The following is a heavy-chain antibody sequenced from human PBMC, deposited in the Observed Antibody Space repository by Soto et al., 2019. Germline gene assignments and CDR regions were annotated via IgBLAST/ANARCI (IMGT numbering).Heavy chain of an antibody. CDR2: INHSGST. V-gene: IGHV4-34*01. Sequence: LXLTCAVYGGSFSVYYWSWIRQPPGKGLEWIGEINHSGSTNYNPSLKSRVTISVDTSKNQFSLKLSSVTAADTAVYYCARARYCSSTSCYPYYFDYWGQGTLVTVSS. CDR3: ARARYCSSTSCYPYYFDY. CDR1: GGSFSVYY. D-gene: IGHD2-2*01. J-gene: IGHJ4*02.